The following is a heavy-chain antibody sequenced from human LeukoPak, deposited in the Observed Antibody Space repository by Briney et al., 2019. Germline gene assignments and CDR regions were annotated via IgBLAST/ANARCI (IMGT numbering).Heavy chain of an antibody. J-gene: IGHJ3*02. CDR2: ISYSGTT. CDR3: ARPRHYDSSEYYRPAFDI. Sequence: SETLSLTCTVSGGSIRMSSYYWGWIRPPPGGGLEWIGSISYSGTTDYNPSLNSRVTISIDTSETQFSLNLSSVTAADTAVYSCARPRHYDSSEYYRPAFDIWGQG. V-gene: IGHV4-39*01. CDR1: GGSIRMSSYY. D-gene: IGHD3-22*01.